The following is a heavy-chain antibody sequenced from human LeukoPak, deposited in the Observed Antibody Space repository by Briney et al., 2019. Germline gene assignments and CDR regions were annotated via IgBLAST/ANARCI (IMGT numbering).Heavy chain of an antibody. Sequence: SETLSLTCTVSGGSISGYYWSWIRQPPGKGLEWIGYIYYSGSTNYNPSLKSRVTISVDTSKNQFSLKLSSVTAADTAVYYCARDYSGSYSFDYWGQGTLVTVSS. V-gene: IGHV4-59*01. CDR3: ARDYSGSYSFDY. D-gene: IGHD1-26*01. J-gene: IGHJ4*02. CDR2: IYYSGST. CDR1: GGSISGYY.